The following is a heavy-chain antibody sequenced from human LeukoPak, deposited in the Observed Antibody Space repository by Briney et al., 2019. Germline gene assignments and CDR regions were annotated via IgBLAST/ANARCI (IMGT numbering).Heavy chain of an antibody. D-gene: IGHD4-11*01. CDR1: GFMFSHYG. CDR2: IWSDGSNR. V-gene: IGHV3-33*01. CDR3: VRDAQRGFDYSNSLKY. Sequence: GGSLRLSCAASGFMFSHYGMHWVRQAPGKGLEWVAVIWSDGSNRFYGGSVKGRFTISRDNSQNTVFLQMNSLRAEDTATYYCVRDAQRGFDYSNSLKYWGHGTLVTVSS. J-gene: IGHJ4*01.